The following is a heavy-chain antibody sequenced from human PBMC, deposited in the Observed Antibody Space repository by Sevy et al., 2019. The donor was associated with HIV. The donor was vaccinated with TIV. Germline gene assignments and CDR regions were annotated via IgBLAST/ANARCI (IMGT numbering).Heavy chain of an antibody. CDR2: IYYSGST. Sequence: SETLSLTCTVSGGSISSYYWGWIRQPPGKGLEWIGYIYYSGSTNYNPSLKSRVTISVDTSKNQFSLKLSSVTAADTAVYYGARDHPAGLYCRGDCYSNHYGMDVWGQGTTVTVSS. J-gene: IGHJ6*02. V-gene: IGHV4-59*13. CDR3: ARDHPAGLYCRGDCYSNHYGMDV. D-gene: IGHD2-21*02. CDR1: GGSISSYY.